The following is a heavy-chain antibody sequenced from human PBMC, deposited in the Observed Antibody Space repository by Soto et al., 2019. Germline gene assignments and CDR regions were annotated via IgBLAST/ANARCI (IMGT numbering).Heavy chain of an antibody. D-gene: IGHD3-22*01. CDR3: ARMNYYDTSGYPFDY. J-gene: IGHJ4*02. CDR2: IYFRGTT. Sequence: SETLSLTCTVSGGSISSGDYYWSWIRQPPGKGLEWIGYIYFRGTTNYNPSLKSRVTMSADTSKNQFSLKLNSVTAADTAVYYCARMNYYDTSGYPFDYWGQGMMVTSPQ. CDR1: GGSISSGDYY. V-gene: IGHV4-61*08.